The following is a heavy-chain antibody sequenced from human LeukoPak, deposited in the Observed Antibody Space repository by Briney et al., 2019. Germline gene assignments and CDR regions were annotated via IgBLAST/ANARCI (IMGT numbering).Heavy chain of an antibody. CDR2: IYYSGST. CDR3: ARHLGTSAYSYGMDV. Sequence: SETLSLTCTVSGGSISSYNWSWIRQPPGKGLEWIGYIYYSGSTNYNPSLKSRVTISVDTSKNQPSLKLSSVTAADTAVYYCARHLGTSAYSYGMDVWGQGTTVTVSS. J-gene: IGHJ6*02. CDR1: GGSISSYN. V-gene: IGHV4-59*08.